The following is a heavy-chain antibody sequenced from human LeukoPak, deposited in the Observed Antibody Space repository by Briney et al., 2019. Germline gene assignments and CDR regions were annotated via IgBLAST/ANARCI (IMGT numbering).Heavy chain of an antibody. CDR1: GGTFSSYA. Sequence: GASVKVSCKASGGTFSSYAISWVRQAPGQGLEWMGIINPSGGSTSYAQKFQGRVTMTRDTSRSTVYMELSSLRSEDTAVYYCARDQKGYGSGTYYSVWGQGTTVTVSS. CDR2: INPSGGST. J-gene: IGHJ6*02. D-gene: IGHD3-10*01. CDR3: ARDQKGYGSGTYYSV. V-gene: IGHV1-46*01.